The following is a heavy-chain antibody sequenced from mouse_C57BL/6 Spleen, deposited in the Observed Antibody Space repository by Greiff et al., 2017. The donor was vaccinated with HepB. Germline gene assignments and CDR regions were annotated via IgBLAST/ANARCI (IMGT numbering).Heavy chain of an antibody. CDR3: ARYRLLYAMDY. J-gene: IGHJ4*01. V-gene: IGHV1-50*01. D-gene: IGHD1-2*01. Sequence: QVQLQQPGAELVKPGASVKLSCKASGYTFTSYWMQWVKQRPGQGLEWIGEIDPSDSYTNYNQKFKGKATLTVDTSSRTAYMQLSSLTSEDSAVYYCARYRLLYAMDYWGQGTSVTVSS. CDR2: IDPSDSYT. CDR1: GYTFTSYW.